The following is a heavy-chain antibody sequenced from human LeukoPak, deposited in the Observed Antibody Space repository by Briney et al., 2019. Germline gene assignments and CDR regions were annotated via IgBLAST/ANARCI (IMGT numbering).Heavy chain of an antibody. CDR2: ISGRGGST. J-gene: IGHJ4*02. D-gene: IGHD2-2*01. Sequence: GGSLRLSCAASGFTFSSYAMSWVRQAPGKGLEWVSAISGRGGSTYYADVVRGRFTISRDNSKNTLYLHMTSLRAEDTAVYYCAKDSTLYCSSTSCYPDYWGQGTLVTVSS. V-gene: IGHV3-23*01. CDR1: GFTFSSYA. CDR3: AKDSTLYCSSTSCYPDY.